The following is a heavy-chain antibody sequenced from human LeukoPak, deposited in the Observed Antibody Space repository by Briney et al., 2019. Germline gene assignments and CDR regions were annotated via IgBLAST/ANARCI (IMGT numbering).Heavy chain of an antibody. V-gene: IGHV4-4*07. D-gene: IGHD2-2*01. CDR1: GGSISSYY. J-gene: IGHJ5*02. CDR3: ARIRYCSSTSCYAGVHWFDP. Sequence: SETLSLTCTVPGGSISSYYRSWIRQPAGKGLEWIGRIYTSGSTNYNPSLKSRVTMSVDTSKNQFSLKLSSVTAADTAVYYCARIRYCSSTSCYAGVHWFDPWGQGTLVTVSS. CDR2: IYTSGST.